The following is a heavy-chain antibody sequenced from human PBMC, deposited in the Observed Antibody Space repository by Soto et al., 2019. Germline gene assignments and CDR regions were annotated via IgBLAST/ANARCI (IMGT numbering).Heavy chain of an antibody. D-gene: IGHD3-9*01. V-gene: IGHV5-51*01. CDR3: ARDIFSDMWGRNWFDP. CDR1: GYSFTSYW. Sequence: GESLKLSCKGSGYSFTSYWIGWVRQMSGKGLEWMGIINPGDSATRYSPSFQGQVTISADKSISTAYLQWSGLRAEDTALYYCARDIFSDMWGRNWFDPWGQGTLVTVSS. CDR2: INPGDSAT. J-gene: IGHJ5*02.